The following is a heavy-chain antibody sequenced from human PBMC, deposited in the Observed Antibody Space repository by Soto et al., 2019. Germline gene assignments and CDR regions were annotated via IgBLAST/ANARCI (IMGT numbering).Heavy chain of an antibody. CDR1: GGSISSSSYY. J-gene: IGHJ5*02. V-gene: IGHV4-39*02. Sequence: LSLTCTVSGGSISSSSYYWGWIRRPPGKGLEWIGSIYYSGSTYYNPSLKSRVTISVDTSKNHFSLKLSSVTAADTAVYYCATQEVGGSYVYTFDPWGQGTLVTVSS. CDR2: IYYSGST. CDR3: ATQEVGGSYVYTFDP. D-gene: IGHD1-26*01.